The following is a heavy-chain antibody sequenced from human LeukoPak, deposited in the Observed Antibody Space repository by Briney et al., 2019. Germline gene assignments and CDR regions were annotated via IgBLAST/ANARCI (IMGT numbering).Heavy chain of an antibody. Sequence: HGESLKISCKGSGYSFTSYWIGWVRQMPGKGLEWMGIIYPGDSDTRYSPSFQGQATISADKSISTAYLQWSSLEASDTAMYYCARHDPVVVTAIDIWGQGTMVTVSS. CDR1: GYSFTSYW. V-gene: IGHV5-51*01. CDR3: ARHDPVVVTAIDI. J-gene: IGHJ3*02. CDR2: IYPGDSDT. D-gene: IGHD2-21*02.